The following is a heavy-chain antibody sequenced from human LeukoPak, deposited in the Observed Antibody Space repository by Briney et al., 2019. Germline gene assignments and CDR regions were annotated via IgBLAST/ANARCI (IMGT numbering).Heavy chain of an antibody. V-gene: IGHV3-23*01. J-gene: IGHJ6*03. CDR2: ISGTGGAT. CDR1: GFSFGNYA. D-gene: IGHD2-2*02. CDR3: ARGRGVPAAIHYYYMDV. Sequence: SGGSLRLSCVASGFSFGNYAMSWVRQAPGKGLQWVSQISGTGGATWYAGFARDRFTISRDNSKKTLYLQMSGLRVEDTAMYYCARGRGVPAAIHYYYMDVWGKGTTVTVSS.